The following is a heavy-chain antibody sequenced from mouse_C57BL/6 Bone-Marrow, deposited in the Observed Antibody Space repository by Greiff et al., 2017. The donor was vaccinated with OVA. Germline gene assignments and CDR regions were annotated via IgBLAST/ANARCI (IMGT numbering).Heavy chain of an antibody. Sequence: EVQLVESGGGLVKPGGSLKLSCAASGFTFSDYGMHWVRQAPEKGLEWVAYISSGSSTIYYADTVKGRFTISRDNAKNTLCLQMTSLRSEDTAMYYCAREDSRGFAYWGQGTLVTVSA. D-gene: IGHD3-2*01. V-gene: IGHV5-17*01. J-gene: IGHJ3*01. CDR3: AREDSRGFAY. CDR2: ISSGSSTI. CDR1: GFTFSDYG.